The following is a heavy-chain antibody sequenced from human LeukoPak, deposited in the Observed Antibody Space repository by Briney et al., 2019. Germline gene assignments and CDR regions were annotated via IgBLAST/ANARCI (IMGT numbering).Heavy chain of an antibody. CDR2: INPNSGGT. V-gene: IGHV1-2*02. Sequence: ASVKVSCKASGYTFTGYYMHWVRQAPGQGLEWMGWINPNSGGTNYAQKFQGRVTMTRDTSISTAYMELSRLRSDDTAVYYCARVRGDILPGYYTPFDYWGQEPWSPSPQ. CDR3: ARVRGDILPGYYTPFDY. D-gene: IGHD3-9*01. J-gene: IGHJ4*01. CDR1: GYTFTGYY.